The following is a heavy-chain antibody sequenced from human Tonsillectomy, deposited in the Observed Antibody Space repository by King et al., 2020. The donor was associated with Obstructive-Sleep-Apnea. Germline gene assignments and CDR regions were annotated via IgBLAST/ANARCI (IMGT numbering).Heavy chain of an antibody. D-gene: IGHD3-22*01. CDR1: GFTFDDYA. CDR3: AKDMTGDYDRSGYAKSYYYGLDV. V-gene: IGHV3-9*01. J-gene: IGHJ6*02. CDR2: ISWNSVTI. Sequence: ESGGGLVQPGRSLRLSCAGSGFTFDDYAMHWVRQVPGKGLEWVSGISWNSVTIGYADSVKGRFTITRDNAKNSLHLQMNSLRAEDTAVYYCAKDMTGDYDRSGYAKSYYYGLDVWGQGTTVTVSS.